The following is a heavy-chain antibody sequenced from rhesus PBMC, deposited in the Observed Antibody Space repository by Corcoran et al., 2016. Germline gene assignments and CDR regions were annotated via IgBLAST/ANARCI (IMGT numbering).Heavy chain of an antibody. Sequence: QLQLQESGPGLVKPSETLSLTCAVSGGSISSNYWSWLRQPPGQGLEWIGYIYGSSGSTDYNPALKSRVTISTDTSKDQFSLKLSSVTAADTAVYDCARDRPVTKNFDYWGQGVLVTVSS. V-gene: IGHV4-160*01. J-gene: IGHJ4*01. D-gene: IGHD4-23*01. CDR2: IYGSSGST. CDR1: GGSISSNY. CDR3: ARDRPVTKNFDY.